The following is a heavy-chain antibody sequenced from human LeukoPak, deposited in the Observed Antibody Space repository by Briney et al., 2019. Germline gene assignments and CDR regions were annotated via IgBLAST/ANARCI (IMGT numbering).Heavy chain of an antibody. D-gene: IGHD3-9*01. V-gene: IGHV4-34*01. J-gene: IGHJ6*02. CDR3: ARGVIITVGPTQYGMDV. Sequence: SETLSLTCAVYGGSFSGYYWSWIRQPPGKGLEWIGEINHSGSTNYNPSLKSRVTISVDTSKSQFSLRLSFVTAADTAVYYCARGVIITVGPTQYGMDVWGQGTTVTVSS. CDR1: GGSFSGYY. CDR2: INHSGST.